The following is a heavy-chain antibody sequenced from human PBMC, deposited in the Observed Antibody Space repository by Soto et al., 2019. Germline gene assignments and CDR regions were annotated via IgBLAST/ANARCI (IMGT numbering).Heavy chain of an antibody. D-gene: IGHD5-12*01. CDR1: GDSVSSKSAA. J-gene: IGHJ4*02. CDR2: TYYRSKWSS. V-gene: IGHV6-1*01. CDR3: ARTVDYLGDY. Sequence: SQTLSLTCAISGDSVSSKSAAWHWIRQSPSRGLEWLGRTYYRSKWSSNYAVSVKSRITINPDTSKNQFSLQLRSVTPDDTALYYCARTVDYLGDYCGRGTRVTVS.